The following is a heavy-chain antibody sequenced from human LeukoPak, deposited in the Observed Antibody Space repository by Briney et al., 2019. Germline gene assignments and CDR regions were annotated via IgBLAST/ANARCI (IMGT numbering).Heavy chain of an antibody. J-gene: IGHJ5*02. CDR3: ARDYYDTSGYYSLLS. Sequence: GGSLRLSCAASGFTFSSSEMNWVRQAPGKGLEWLSYISSSGSSMYYADSVKGRFTISRDNAKESLYLQMNSLRAEDTAVYYCARDYYDTSGYYSLLSWGQGTLVTVSS. D-gene: IGHD3-22*01. CDR1: GFTFSSSE. V-gene: IGHV3-48*03. CDR2: ISSSGSSM.